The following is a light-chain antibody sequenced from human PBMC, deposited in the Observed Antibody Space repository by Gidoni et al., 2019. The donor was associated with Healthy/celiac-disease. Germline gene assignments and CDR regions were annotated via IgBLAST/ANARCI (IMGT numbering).Light chain of an antibody. Sequence: EIVLTQYPATLSLSPGERATLSCRASQSVSSYLAWYQQKPGQAPRLLIYDASNRATGIPARFSGSGSGTDFTLTISSLEPEDFAGYYCQQRSNWPPLTFXGXTKVEIK. CDR2: DAS. J-gene: IGKJ4*01. CDR3: QQRSNWPPLT. V-gene: IGKV3-11*01. CDR1: QSVSSY.